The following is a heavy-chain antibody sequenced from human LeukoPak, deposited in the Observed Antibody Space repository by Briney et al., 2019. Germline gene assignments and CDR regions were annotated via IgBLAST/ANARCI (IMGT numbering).Heavy chain of an antibody. CDR2: IYYSGST. V-gene: IGHV4-59*01. CDR1: GGSFSGYY. J-gene: IGHJ1*01. D-gene: IGHD2-21*02. Sequence: PSETLSLTCAVYGGSFSGYYWSWIRQPPGKGLEWIGYIYYSGSTNYNPSLKSRVTISVDTSKNQFSLKLSSVTAADTAVYYCARDGGVVVTPFQHWGQGTLVTVSS. CDR3: ARDGGVVVTPFQH.